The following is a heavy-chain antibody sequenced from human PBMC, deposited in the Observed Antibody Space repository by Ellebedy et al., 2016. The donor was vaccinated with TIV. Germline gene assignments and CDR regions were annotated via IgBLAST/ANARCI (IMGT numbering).Heavy chain of an antibody. Sequence: GESLKISXAASGFSVSSNDMSWVRQAPGKGLEWVSVISSGGSTFYADSVKVRFTISRDNSKNTLNLQMNSLRVEDTAVYYCARAGLITGNDYWGQGILVTVSS. J-gene: IGHJ4*02. D-gene: IGHD1-14*01. CDR1: GFSVSSND. V-gene: IGHV3-66*01. CDR2: ISSGGST. CDR3: ARAGLITGNDY.